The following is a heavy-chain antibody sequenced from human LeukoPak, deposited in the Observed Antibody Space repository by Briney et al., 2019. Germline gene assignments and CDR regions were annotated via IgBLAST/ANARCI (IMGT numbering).Heavy chain of an antibody. CDR2: IYSGGSK. D-gene: IGHD3-22*01. Sequence: GGSLRLFCAASGFTVSSNYMSWVRQAPGKGLEWVSIIYSGGSKSYADSLKGRFTFSRDNSKNTLYLQMNSLRAEDTAVYYCARRAGSYYESSGYYYFDYWGQGTLVTVSS. CDR1: GFTVSSNY. J-gene: IGHJ4*02. CDR3: ARRAGSYYESSGYYYFDY. V-gene: IGHV3-53*01.